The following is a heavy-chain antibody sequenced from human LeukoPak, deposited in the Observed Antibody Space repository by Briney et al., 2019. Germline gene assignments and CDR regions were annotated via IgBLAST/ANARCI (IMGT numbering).Heavy chain of an antibody. V-gene: IGHV3-33*01. J-gene: IGHJ6*02. Sequence: GGSLILSCAASGFTFSSYGMHCVRQAPGKGLEWVAVIWYDGSNKYYADSVKGRFTISRDNSKNTLYLQMNSLRAEDTAVYYCTRIAAAEGHYYYYGMDVWGQGTTVTVSS. D-gene: IGHD6-13*01. CDR1: GFTFSSYG. CDR2: IWYDGSNK. CDR3: TRIAAAEGHYYYYGMDV.